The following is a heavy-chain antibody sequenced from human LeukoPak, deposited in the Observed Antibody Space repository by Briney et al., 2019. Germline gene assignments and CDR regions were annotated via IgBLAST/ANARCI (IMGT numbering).Heavy chain of an antibody. CDR1: GGSISSRGFF. D-gene: IGHD2-15*01. CDR2: VYYSGAT. V-gene: IGHV4-39*01. Sequence: SETLPLTCTVSGGSISSRGFFWGWIRQPPGKGPEWIGSVYYSGATYYNSSLKSRVTISVDTSKNHFSLELSSVTAADTAVYYCARLSCSDTICPTLPYNHFDPWGQGTLVTVSS. J-gene: IGHJ5*02. CDR3: ARLSCSDTICPTLPYNHFDP.